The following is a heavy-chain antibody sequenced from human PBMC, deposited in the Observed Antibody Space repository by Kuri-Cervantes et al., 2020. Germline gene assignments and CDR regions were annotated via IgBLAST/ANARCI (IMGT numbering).Heavy chain of an antibody. CDR3: ARGPRSYYDILTGHKDRWALGAFDY. V-gene: IGHV3-21*04. CDR2: ISSSSSYI. D-gene: IGHD3-9*01. Sequence: GGSLRLSCPASGFTFSSYAMSWVRQAPGKGLEWVSSISSSSSYIYYADSVKGRFTISRDNAKNSPYLQMNSLRSEDTAVYYCARGPRSYYDILTGHKDRWALGAFDYWGQGTLVTVSS. J-gene: IGHJ4*02. CDR1: GFTFSSYA.